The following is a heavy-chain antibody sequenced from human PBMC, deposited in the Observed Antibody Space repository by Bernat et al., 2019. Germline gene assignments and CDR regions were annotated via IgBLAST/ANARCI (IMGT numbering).Heavy chain of an antibody. D-gene: IGHD1-26*01. CDR1: GFTFSSYA. J-gene: IGHJ4*02. Sequence: QVQLVESGGGVVQPGRSLRLSCAASGFTFSSYAMHWVRQAPGKGLEWVAVISYDGSNKYYADSVKGRFTISRDNSKNTLYLQMNSLRAEDTAVYYCHSNVKGGSAPLPDYWGQGTLVTVSS. CDR2: ISYDGSNK. V-gene: IGHV3-30-3*01. CDR3: HSNVKGGSAPLPDY.